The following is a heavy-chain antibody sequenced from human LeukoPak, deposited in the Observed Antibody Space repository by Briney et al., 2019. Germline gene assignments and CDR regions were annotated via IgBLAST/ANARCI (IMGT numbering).Heavy chain of an antibody. Sequence: QPGGSLRLSCAASGFTFSSYEMNWVRQAPGKGLEWVSYISSSGSTIYYADSVKGRFTISRDNAKNSLYLQMNSLRAEDTAVYYCARDLSDYGGNSDYWGQGTLVTVSS. D-gene: IGHD4-23*01. CDR3: ARDLSDYGGNSDY. J-gene: IGHJ4*02. CDR2: ISSSGSTI. V-gene: IGHV3-48*03. CDR1: GFTFSSYE.